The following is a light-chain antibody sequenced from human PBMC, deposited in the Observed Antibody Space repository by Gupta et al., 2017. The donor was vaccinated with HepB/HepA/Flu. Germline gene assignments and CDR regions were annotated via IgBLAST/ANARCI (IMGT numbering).Light chain of an antibody. CDR3: MQALQTPLT. J-gene: IGKJ4*01. CDR2: LGS. CDR1: QSLLHSNGYNY. V-gene: IGKV2-28*01. Sequence: DIVMTQSPLSLPVTHGEPASIPCRSSQSLLHSNGYNYLDWYLQKPGQSPQLLIYLGSNRASGVPDRFSGSGSGTDFTLKISRVEAEDVGVYYCMQALQTPLTFGGGTKVEIK.